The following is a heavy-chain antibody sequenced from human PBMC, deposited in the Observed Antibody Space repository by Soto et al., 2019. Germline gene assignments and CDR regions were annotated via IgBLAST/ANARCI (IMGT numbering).Heavy chain of an antibody. Sequence: SVKVSCKASGGTFSSYAISWVRQAPGQGLEWMGGIIPIFGTANYAQKFQGRVTITADESTSTAYMELSSLRSEDTAVYYCARDAPFMITFGGVNDYYAMGVWDQGTTVTVSS. D-gene: IGHD3-16*01. CDR2: IIPIFGTA. CDR3: ARDAPFMITFGGVNDYYAMGV. CDR1: GGTFSSYA. J-gene: IGHJ6*02. V-gene: IGHV1-69*13.